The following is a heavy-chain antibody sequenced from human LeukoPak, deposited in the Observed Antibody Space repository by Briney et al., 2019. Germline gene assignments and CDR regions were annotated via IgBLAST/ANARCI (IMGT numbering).Heavy chain of an antibody. Sequence: SETLSLTCTVSGGSISSSSYYWGWIRQPPGKGLEWIGSIYYSGSTYYNPSLKSRVTISVDTSKNQFYLKLSSVTAADTAVYYCARRGTLMVVAARYDYWGQGTLVTVSS. CDR1: GGSISSSSYY. CDR3: ARRGTLMVVAARYDY. D-gene: IGHD2-15*01. CDR2: IYYSGST. J-gene: IGHJ4*02. V-gene: IGHV4-39*01.